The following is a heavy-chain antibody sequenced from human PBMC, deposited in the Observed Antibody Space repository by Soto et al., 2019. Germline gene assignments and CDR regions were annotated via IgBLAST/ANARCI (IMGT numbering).Heavy chain of an antibody. CDR3: ARETPVTTFDS. CDR1: GYTFTSYG. D-gene: IGHD4-17*01. CDR2: ISAYRGHT. J-gene: IGHJ4*02. V-gene: IGHV1-18*01. Sequence: QVQLVQSGAEVKKPGASVRVSCKASGYTFTSYGISWVRQAPGLGLEWMGWISAYRGHTNYAQKLQGRVTMTTATSTSTAYMELRSLRSGDTAVYYCARETPVTTFDSWGQGTLVTVSS.